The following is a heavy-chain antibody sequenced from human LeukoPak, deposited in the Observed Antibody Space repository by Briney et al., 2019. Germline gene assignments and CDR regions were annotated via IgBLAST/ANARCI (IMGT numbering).Heavy chain of an antibody. Sequence: GASVKVSFKASGNSFTTYGVSWVRQAPGQGLEWMGWINVNTKYAQKFQGRVSMTADTSTSTAYMELRSLRSDDTAVYFCARAPRCNTNSCNSWFDPWGQGTRVTVSS. CDR2: INVNT. V-gene: IGHV1-18*01. D-gene: IGHD2-8*01. CDR1: GNSFTTYG. J-gene: IGHJ5*02. CDR3: ARAPRCNTNSCNSWFDP.